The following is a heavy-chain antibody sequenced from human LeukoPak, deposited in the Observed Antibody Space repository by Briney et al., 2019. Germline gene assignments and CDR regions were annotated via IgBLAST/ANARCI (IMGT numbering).Heavy chain of an antibody. CDR1: GFTFSSYA. J-gene: IGHJ5*02. Sequence: GGSLRLSCAASGFTFSSYAMSWVRQAPGKVLEWVSAISGSGGSTYYADSVKGRFTISRDNSKNTLYLQMNSLRAEDTAVYYCAKSKAIAAAGALWFDPWGQGTLVTVSS. CDR2: ISGSGGST. D-gene: IGHD6-13*01. V-gene: IGHV3-23*01. CDR3: AKSKAIAAAGALWFDP.